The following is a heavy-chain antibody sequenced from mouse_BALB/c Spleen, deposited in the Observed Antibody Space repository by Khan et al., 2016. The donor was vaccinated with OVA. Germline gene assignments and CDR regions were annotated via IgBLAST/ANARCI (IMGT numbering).Heavy chain of an antibody. V-gene: IGHV2-2*02. CDR2: IWSAGST. J-gene: IGHJ3*01. CDR3: ARRGYDYGRGALFAY. Sequence: QVQLKESGPGLVQPSQSLSITCTVSGFSLTNYSSHWVRQSPGKGLEWLGVIWSAGSTDYNAAFISRLTIRKDNSRSQVFFKMNSLQPNDTAIYXCARRGYDYGRGALFAYWGQGTLVTVSA. CDR1: GFSLTNYS. D-gene: IGHD2-4*01.